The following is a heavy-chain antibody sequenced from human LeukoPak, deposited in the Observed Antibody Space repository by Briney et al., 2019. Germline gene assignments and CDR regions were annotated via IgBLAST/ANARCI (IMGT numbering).Heavy chain of an antibody. CDR3: ARERGTAMATSHWFDP. D-gene: IGHD5-18*01. V-gene: IGHV4-39*07. CDR1: GGSVSSSTYY. CDR2: IYYDGST. Sequence: KPSETLSLTCTVSGGSVSSSTYYWGWIRQPPGKGLEWIGIIYYDGSTYYNPSLKSRVTISVDTSKNQFSLKLSSVTAADTAVYYCARERGTAMATSHWFDPWGQGTLVTVSS. J-gene: IGHJ5*02.